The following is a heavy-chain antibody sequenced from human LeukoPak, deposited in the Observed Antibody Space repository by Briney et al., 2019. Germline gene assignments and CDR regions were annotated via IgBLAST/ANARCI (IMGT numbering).Heavy chain of an antibody. CDR2: ISGSGGST. V-gene: IGHV3-23*01. D-gene: IGHD2-2*02. Sequence: PGGSLRLSCAASGFTFSSYWMSWVRQAPGKGLEWVSAISGSGGSTYYADSVKGRFTISRDNSKNTLYLQMNSLRAEDTAVYYCAKVLCSSTSCYTHPFDYWGQGTLVTVSS. CDR1: GFTFSSYW. CDR3: AKVLCSSTSCYTHPFDY. J-gene: IGHJ4*02.